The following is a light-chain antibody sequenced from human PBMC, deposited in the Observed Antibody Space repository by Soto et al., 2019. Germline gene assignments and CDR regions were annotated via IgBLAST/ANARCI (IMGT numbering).Light chain of an antibody. J-gene: IGLJ3*02. Sequence: QSALTQPASVSGSPGQSITISCTGTSNDVGGYNYVSWYQQHPGKAPKLMIYEVSNWPSGVSNRFSGSKSGNTASLTISGLQAEDEADYYCGSYTNSNTQVFGGGTKLTVL. CDR2: EVS. V-gene: IGLV2-14*01. CDR1: SNDVGGYNY. CDR3: GSYTNSNTQV.